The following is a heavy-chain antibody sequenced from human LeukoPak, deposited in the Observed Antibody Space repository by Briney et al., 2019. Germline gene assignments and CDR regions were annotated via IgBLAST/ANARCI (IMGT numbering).Heavy chain of an antibody. D-gene: IGHD6-13*01. Sequence: PGGSLRLSCAASGFTFSSYSMNWVRQAPGKGLEWVSSISSSSSYIYYADSVKGRFTISRDNAKNSLYLQMNSLRAEDTAVYYCARGSIAAAGTGGDYWGQGTLVTVSP. CDR2: ISSSSSYI. J-gene: IGHJ4*02. V-gene: IGHV3-21*01. CDR3: ARGSIAAAGTGGDY. CDR1: GFTFSSYS.